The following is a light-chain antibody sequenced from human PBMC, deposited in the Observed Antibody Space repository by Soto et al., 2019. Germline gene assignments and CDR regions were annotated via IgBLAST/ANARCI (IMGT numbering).Light chain of an antibody. V-gene: IGLV2-14*01. J-gene: IGLJ2*01. Sequence: QSALTQPASVSGSAGQSITISCTGTSSDVGGYNYVSWYQQHPGKAPKLMIYDVSNRPSGVSNRFSGSKSGNTASLTISGLQAEDEADYDCSSYTSSSTLVVFGGGTKLTVL. CDR3: SSYTSSSTLVV. CDR1: SSDVGGYNY. CDR2: DVS.